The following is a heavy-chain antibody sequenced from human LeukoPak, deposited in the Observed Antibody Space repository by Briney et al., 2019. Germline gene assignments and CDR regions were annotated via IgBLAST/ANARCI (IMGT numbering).Heavy chain of an antibody. CDR1: GGSISSYY. D-gene: IGHD5-18*01. Sequence: SETLPLTCTISGGSISSYYWSWIRQPPGKGLEWIGYIYYSGSTDYNPSLKSRVTISVDTSKNQFSLKLSSVTAADTALYYCARTPTTYTYGTFDSWGQGTLVTVSS. J-gene: IGHJ4*02. CDR3: ARTPTTYTYGTFDS. V-gene: IGHV4-59*01. CDR2: IYYSGST.